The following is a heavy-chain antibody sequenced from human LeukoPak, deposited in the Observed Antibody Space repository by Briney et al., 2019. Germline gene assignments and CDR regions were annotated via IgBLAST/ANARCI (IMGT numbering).Heavy chain of an antibody. CDR3: ARAYSSSWYQKLAGYMDV. D-gene: IGHD6-13*01. CDR2: INTNTGNP. Sequence: ASVKVSCKASGYTFTSYAMNWVRQAPGQGLEWMGWINTNTGNPTYAQGFTGRFVFSLDTSVSTAYLQISSLKAEDTAVYYCARAYSSSWYQKLAGYMDVWGKGTTVTVSS. J-gene: IGHJ6*03. CDR1: GYTFTSYA. V-gene: IGHV7-4-1*02.